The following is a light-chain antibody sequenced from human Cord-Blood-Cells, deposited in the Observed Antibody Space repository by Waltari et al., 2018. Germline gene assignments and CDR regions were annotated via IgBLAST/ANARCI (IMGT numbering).Light chain of an antibody. J-gene: IGLJ2*01. CDR1: NIGSKS. CDR2: YDS. CDR3: QVWDSSSDHVV. V-gene: IGLV3-21*04. Sequence: SYVLTQPPPVSGAPGKTARITCGGNNIGSKSVHWYQQKPGQAPVLVIYYDSDRPSGIPERFSGSNSGNTATLTISRVEAGDEADYYCQVWDSSSDHVVFGGGTKLTVL.